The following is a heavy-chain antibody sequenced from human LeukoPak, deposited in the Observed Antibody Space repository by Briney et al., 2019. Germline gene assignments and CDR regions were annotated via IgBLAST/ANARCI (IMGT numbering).Heavy chain of an antibody. CDR2: VSTDSTYT. V-gene: IGHV3-21*05. J-gene: IGHJ2*01. CDR1: GFIFSGYG. Sequence: GGSLRLSCAASGFIFSGYGMHWVRQAPGKGLEWLSYVSTDSTYTNYADSVKGRFTISRDNAKSSLYLQLNSLTAEDTAVYYCTREDNWYFDLWGRGTLVTVSS. CDR3: TREDNWYFDL.